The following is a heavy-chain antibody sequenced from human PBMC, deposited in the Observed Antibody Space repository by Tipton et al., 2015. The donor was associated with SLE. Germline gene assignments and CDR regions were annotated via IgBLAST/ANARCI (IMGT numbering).Heavy chain of an antibody. CDR1: GGSISSSSYY. Sequence: TLSLTCTVSGGSISSSSYYWGWILQPPGKGLGWIGSIYYSGSTYYNPSLKSRVTISVDTSKNQFSLKLSSVTAADTAVYYCARRWDDGSYPYFDYWGQGTLVTVSS. CDR3: ARRWDDGSYPYFDY. D-gene: IGHD1-26*01. J-gene: IGHJ4*02. V-gene: IGHV4-39*07. CDR2: IYYSGST.